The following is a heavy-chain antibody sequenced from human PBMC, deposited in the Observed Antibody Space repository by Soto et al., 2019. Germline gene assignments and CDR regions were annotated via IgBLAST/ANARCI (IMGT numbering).Heavy chain of an antibody. CDR2: IKPDGSEK. J-gene: IGHJ3*02. CDR3: ARGDYSANTGPFSDAFDI. D-gene: IGHD3-22*01. CDR1: GFTFISYW. Sequence: EVQLVESGGGLVQPGGSLGLSCGASGFTFISYWMSWVRQAPGKGLEWGANIKPDGSEKWYVDSVKGRFTIARDNAENSLYLQVNSLRDEDTAVYYCARGDYSANTGPFSDAFDIWGQGTMVTVSS. V-gene: IGHV3-7*04.